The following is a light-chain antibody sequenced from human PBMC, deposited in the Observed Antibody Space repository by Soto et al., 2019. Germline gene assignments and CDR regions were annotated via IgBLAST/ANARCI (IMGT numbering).Light chain of an antibody. CDR1: QSVGTS. CDR3: QHRSSWPRS. Sequence: DIVLTQSPATLSLSPGDRANLSCRASQSVGTSLAWYKQQPGQAPRLLIHDAAYRASGIPERFRGSGSGTAFSLSISSLEPDDVAVYYCQHRSSWPRSFGRGTKVEV. V-gene: IGKV3-11*01. J-gene: IGKJ1*01. CDR2: DAA.